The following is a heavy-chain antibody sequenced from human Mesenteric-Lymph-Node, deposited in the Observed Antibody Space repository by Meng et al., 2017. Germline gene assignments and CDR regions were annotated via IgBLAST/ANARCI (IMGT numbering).Heavy chain of an antibody. D-gene: IGHD6-19*01. V-gene: IGHV1-18*01. CDR1: GYTFTSYG. CDR2: ISAYNGNT. J-gene: IGHJ6*02. CDR3: ARGGGSSGWLRTYYYYGMDV. Sequence: ASVKVSCKASGYTFTSYGISWVRQAPGQGLEWMGWISAYNGNTNYAQKFQGRVTITTDESTSTAYMELSSLRSEDTAVYYCARGGGSSGWLRTYYYYGMDVWGQGTTVTVSS.